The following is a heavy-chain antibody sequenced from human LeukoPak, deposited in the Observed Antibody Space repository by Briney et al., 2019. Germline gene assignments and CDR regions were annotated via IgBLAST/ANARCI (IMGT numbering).Heavy chain of an antibody. Sequence: ASVKVSCKASGYTFTSYYMHWVRQAPGQGLEWMGIINPSGGSTSYAQKFQGRVTMTRDMSTSTDYMELSSLRSEDTAVYYCARATTVTTLLYYYYYYYMDVWGKGTTVTISS. D-gene: IGHD4-17*01. CDR2: INPSGGST. J-gene: IGHJ6*03. V-gene: IGHV1-46*01. CDR3: ARATTVTTLLYYYYYYYMDV. CDR1: GYTFTSYY.